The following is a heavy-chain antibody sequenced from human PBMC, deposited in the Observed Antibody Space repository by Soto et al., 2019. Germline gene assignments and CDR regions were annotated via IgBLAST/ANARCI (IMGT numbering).Heavy chain of an antibody. V-gene: IGHV1-69*02. CDR2: IIPILGVT. CDR1: GGTFSSYT. CDR3: ARVYYLAGVTMTRDVYNYGMDV. J-gene: IGHJ6*02. D-gene: IGHD3-10*01. Sequence: SVKVSCKSSGGTFSSYTISWVRQAPGQGLEWMGRIIPILGVTNYAQKFQGRVTITADKSTSTVYLDLSSLTSEDTAVYYCARVYYLAGVTMTRDVYNYGMDVWGQGTTVTVSS.